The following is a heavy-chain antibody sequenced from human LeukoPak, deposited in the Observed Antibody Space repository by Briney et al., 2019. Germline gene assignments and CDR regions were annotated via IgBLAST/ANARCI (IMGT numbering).Heavy chain of an antibody. D-gene: IGHD1-7*01. CDR2: IYTSGST. CDR1: GGSISSYY. J-gene: IGHJ4*02. Sequence: ETSETLSLTCTVSGGSISSYYWSWIRQPAGKGLEWIGRIYTSGSTNYNPSLKSRVTISVDTSKNQFSLKLSSVTAADTAVYYCARRGNWNYAPRYWGQGTLVTVSS. V-gene: IGHV4-4*07. CDR3: ARRGNWNYAPRY.